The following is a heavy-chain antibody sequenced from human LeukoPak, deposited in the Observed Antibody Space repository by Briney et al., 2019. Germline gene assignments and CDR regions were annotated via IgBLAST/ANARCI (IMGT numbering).Heavy chain of an antibody. CDR3: ARARRGYSYGSSIFDP. Sequence: SETLSLTCNVSGGSISNKTYSWGWIRQPPGKGLEWIGLYYSGTTYYNPSLKSRVTISVDTSKNQFSLKLSSVTAADTAVYYCARARRGYSYGSSIFDPWGQGTLVTVSS. CDR2: YYSGTT. V-gene: IGHV4-39*07. J-gene: IGHJ5*02. CDR1: GGSISNKTYS. D-gene: IGHD5-18*01.